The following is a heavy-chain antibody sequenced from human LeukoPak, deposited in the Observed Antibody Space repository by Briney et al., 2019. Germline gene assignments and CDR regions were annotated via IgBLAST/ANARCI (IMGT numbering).Heavy chain of an antibody. Sequence: GGTPRLSSAASGFTFSSYSMNCGRDAPGARVGWGSYISSSSSTIHYADSVKGRFTISRDNAKNSLYLQMNSLRAEDTAVYYCARNPYGSGSHNFDFWGQGTLVTVSS. V-gene: IGHV3-48*01. CDR1: GFTFSSYS. CDR3: ARNPYGSGSHNFDF. CDR2: ISSSSSTI. D-gene: IGHD3-10*01. J-gene: IGHJ4*02.